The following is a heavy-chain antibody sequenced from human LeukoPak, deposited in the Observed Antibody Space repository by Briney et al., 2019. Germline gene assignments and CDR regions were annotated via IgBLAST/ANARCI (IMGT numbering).Heavy chain of an antibody. D-gene: IGHD5-24*01. CDR1: GLTFSSYG. V-gene: IGHV3-30*02. CDR2: IRYDGSNK. Sequence: GGSLRLSCAASGLTFSSYGMHWVRQAPGKGLEWVAFIRYDGSNKYYADSVKGRFTISRDNSKNTLYLQMNSLRAEDTAVYYCAKDVEMATPTGYWGQGTLVTVSS. CDR3: AKDVEMATPTGY. J-gene: IGHJ4*02.